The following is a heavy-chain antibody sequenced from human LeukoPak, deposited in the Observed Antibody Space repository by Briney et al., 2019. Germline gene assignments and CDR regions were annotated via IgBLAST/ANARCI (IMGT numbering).Heavy chain of an antibody. D-gene: IGHD6-19*01. V-gene: IGHV3-23*01. J-gene: IGHJ4*02. CDR1: GFTFSSYA. Sequence: GGSLRLSCAASGFTFSSYAMSWVRQAPGEGLEWVSGISGIGAGTYYADSVKGRFTISRDNSKNTLYLQMNSLRAEDTAVYYCAKYGSGWYFIDYWGQGTLVTVSS. CDR3: AKYGSGWYFIDY. CDR2: ISGIGAGT.